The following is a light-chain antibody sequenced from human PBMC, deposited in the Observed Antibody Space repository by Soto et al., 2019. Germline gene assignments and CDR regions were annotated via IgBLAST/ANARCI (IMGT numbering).Light chain of an antibody. J-gene: IGLJ1*01. Sequence: QSALTQPASVSGSPGQSITISCTGTSSDVGGYEYVSWYQQHPGKVPKLMIYEVSNRPSGVSNRFSGSKSANTASLTISGLQAEDEADYYCSSYTSSNTLVFGTGTKVTVL. CDR2: EVS. V-gene: IGLV2-14*01. CDR3: SSYTSSNTLV. CDR1: SSDVGGYEY.